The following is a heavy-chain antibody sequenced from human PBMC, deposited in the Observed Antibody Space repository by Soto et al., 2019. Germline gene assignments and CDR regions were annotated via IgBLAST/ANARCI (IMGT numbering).Heavy chain of an antibody. J-gene: IGHJ5*02. Sequence: GGSLRLSCAASAFTFSSYGMHWVRRAPGKGLEWVAVISYDGSNKYYADSVKGRFTISRDNSKNTLYLQMNSLRAEDTAVYYCANDFDPWGQGTLVTVSS. CDR2: ISYDGSNK. V-gene: IGHV3-30*18. CDR1: AFTFSSYG. CDR3: ANDFDP.